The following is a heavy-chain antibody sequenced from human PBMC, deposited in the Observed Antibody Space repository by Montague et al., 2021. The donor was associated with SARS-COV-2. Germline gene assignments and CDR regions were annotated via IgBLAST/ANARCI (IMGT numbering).Heavy chain of an antibody. D-gene: IGHD3-10*01. V-gene: IGHV4-39*02. Sequence: SETLSLTCSVSCGSIISSGYYWGWIRQPPGKELEWIGNIYYSGTTYYNPSLQSRVTISVDTSKNHLSLRLRSVTAADTAVYFCARGMIRGVTTAFDYWGQGTLVTVSS. CDR1: CGSIISSGYY. CDR2: IYYSGTT. J-gene: IGHJ4*02. CDR3: ARGMIRGVTTAFDY.